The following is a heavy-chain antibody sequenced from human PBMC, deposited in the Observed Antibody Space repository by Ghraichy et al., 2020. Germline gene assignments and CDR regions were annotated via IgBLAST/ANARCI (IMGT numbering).Heavy chain of an antibody. CDR1: GFSVSSSY. J-gene: IGHJ4*02. CDR3: TRGQELIYFDL. D-gene: IGHD1-7*01. V-gene: IGHV3-53*01. CDR2: LYRAGST. Sequence: GGSLRLSCAASGFSVSSSYMSWVRQAPGKGPEWVSTLYRAGSTYYADSVKGRFTISRDDSENTLFLQMNRLVAEDTAVYYCTRGQELIYFDLWGQGTLVTVSS.